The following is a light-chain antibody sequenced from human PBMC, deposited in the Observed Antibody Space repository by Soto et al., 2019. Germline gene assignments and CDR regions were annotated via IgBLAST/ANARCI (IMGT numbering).Light chain of an antibody. CDR2: EDT. Sequence: NFMLTQPQFVSESPGKTVTVSCTVSGASIASNYVQWLQQRPGSAPVTIIFEDTQRPSGVPDRFSGSIDTSSNSASLTISGLTAEDEADYYCQSADGATVVFGGGTKLTVL. J-gene: IGLJ2*01. CDR3: QSADGATVV. CDR1: GASIASNY. V-gene: IGLV6-57*02.